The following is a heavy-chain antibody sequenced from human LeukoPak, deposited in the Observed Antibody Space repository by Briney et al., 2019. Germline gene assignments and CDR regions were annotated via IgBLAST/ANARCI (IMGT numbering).Heavy chain of an antibody. CDR3: AREYSSSSWDAEDYYYYYMDV. CDR1: GYTFTGYY. D-gene: IGHD6-6*01. Sequence: PSASVKVSCKASGYTFTGYYMHWVRQAPGQGLEWMGWINPNSGGTNYAQKFQGRVTMTRDTSINTAYMEMSRLRSDDTAVYYCAREYSSSSWDAEDYYYYYMDVWGKGTTVTVSS. V-gene: IGHV1-2*02. CDR2: INPNSGGT. J-gene: IGHJ6*03.